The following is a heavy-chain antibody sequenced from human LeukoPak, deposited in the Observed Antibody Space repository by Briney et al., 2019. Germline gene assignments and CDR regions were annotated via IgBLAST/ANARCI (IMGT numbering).Heavy chain of an antibody. D-gene: IGHD2-2*01. CDR1: GYTFTTHY. CDR3: ARGAGYSSTSPFDY. V-gene: IGHV1-2*02. Sequence: ASVKVSCKTSGYTFTTHYMHWVRQAPGQGLEWMGWINPNSGGTNYAQKFQGRVTMTRDTSISTAYMELSRLRSDDTAVYYCARGAGYSSTSPFDYWGQGTLVTVSS. J-gene: IGHJ4*02. CDR2: INPNSGGT.